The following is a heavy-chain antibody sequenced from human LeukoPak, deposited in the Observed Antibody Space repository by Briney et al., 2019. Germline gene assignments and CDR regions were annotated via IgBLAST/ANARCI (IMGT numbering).Heavy chain of an antibody. CDR3: ARGPRPASVPYHYMDV. D-gene: IGHD6-25*01. J-gene: IGHJ6*03. CDR1: GYTFTGYY. CDR2: INPNSGGT. Sequence: ASVKVSCKASGYTFTGYYMHWVRQAPGQGLEWMGWINPNSGGTNYAQKFQGRVTMTRDTSISTAYMELSRLRSDNTAVYYCARGPRPASVPYHYMDVWGKGTTVTVSS. V-gene: IGHV1-2*02.